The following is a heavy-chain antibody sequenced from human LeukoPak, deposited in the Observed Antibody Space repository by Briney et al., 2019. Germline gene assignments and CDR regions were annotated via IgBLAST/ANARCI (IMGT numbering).Heavy chain of an antibody. CDR3: SRGSGWLSVY. D-gene: IGHD6-19*01. V-gene: IGHV3-49*03. CDR2: ISCGTT. Sequence: GGSLRLSCTASGFTFGDYHMSWFRQAPGKGLEWIGFISCGTTAYAASVKGRFTISRDDSTTIAYLQMNSLTTEDTAVYYCSRGSGWLSVYWGQGTLVTVSS. CDR1: GFTFGDYH. J-gene: IGHJ4*02.